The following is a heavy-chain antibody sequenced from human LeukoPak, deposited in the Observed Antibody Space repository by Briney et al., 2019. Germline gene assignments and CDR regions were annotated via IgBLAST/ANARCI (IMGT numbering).Heavy chain of an antibody. CDR3: ARNYCGGDCSPYYFDY. J-gene: IGHJ4*02. CDR2: IYTSGST. Sequence: SETLSLTCTVSGGSISSYYWSWIRQPAGKGLEWIGRIYTSGSTNYNPSLKSRVTMSVDTSKNQFSLKLSSVTAADTAVYYCARNYCGGDCSPYYFDYWGQGTLVTVSS. V-gene: IGHV4-4*07. D-gene: IGHD2-21*02. CDR1: GGSISSYY.